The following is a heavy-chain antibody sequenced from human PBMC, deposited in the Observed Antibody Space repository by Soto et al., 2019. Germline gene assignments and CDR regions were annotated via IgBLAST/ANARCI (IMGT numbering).Heavy chain of an antibody. J-gene: IGHJ4*02. D-gene: IGHD3-16*01. V-gene: IGHV1-69*17. Sequence: HVLLLQSGAAVKKPGSSVMVSCESSGDTFISYVISWWRQAPGQGLEWMVGVIPIIGVTHYAQKFQGRVTISALSSTGTAYMELTNLGFEDTALYYCARESLGAKGADHWGQGTLVTVSS. CDR2: VIPIIGVT. CDR3: ARESLGAKGADH. CDR1: GDTFISYV.